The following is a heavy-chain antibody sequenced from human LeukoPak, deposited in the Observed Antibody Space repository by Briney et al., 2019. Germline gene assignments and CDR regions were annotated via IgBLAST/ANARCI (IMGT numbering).Heavy chain of an antibody. V-gene: IGHV4-4*07. J-gene: IGHJ4*02. CDR2: IYTSGST. CDR3: ARGSAWYCSSTSCYSLDY. Sequence: SETLSLTCTVSGGSISSYYWSWIRQPAGKGLEWIGRIYTSGSTNYNPSLKSRVTMSVDTSKNQFSLKLSSVTAADTAVYYCARGSAWYCSSTSCYSLDYWGQGTLVTVSS. CDR1: GGSISSYY. D-gene: IGHD2-2*02.